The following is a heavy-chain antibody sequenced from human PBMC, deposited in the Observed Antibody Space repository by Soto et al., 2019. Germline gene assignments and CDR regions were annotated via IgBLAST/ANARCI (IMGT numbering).Heavy chain of an antibody. CDR2: INAGNGNT. J-gene: IGHJ3*02. CDR3: ARGLPEGAFDI. V-gene: IGHV1-3*01. Sequence: AASVKVSCKASGYTFTSYAMHWVRQAPGQRLEWMGWINAGNGNTKYSQKFQGRVTITRDTSASTAYMELRSLRSDDTAVYYCARGLPEGAFDIWGQGTMVTVSS. CDR1: GYTFTSYA.